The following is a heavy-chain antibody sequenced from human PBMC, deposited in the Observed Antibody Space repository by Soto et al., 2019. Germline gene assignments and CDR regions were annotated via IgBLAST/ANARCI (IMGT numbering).Heavy chain of an antibody. J-gene: IGHJ4*02. CDR1: GFTFSIYA. CDR2: ITGSGSST. D-gene: IGHD3-16*01. Sequence: PGGSLRLSCAASGFTFSIYAMSWVRQAPGKGLEWVSAITGSGSSTYYAGSVKGRFTISRDNSKNTLFLQMNSLRAEDTALYYCASSVFGAYEGYWGQGALVTVSS. CDR3: ASSVFGAYEGY. V-gene: IGHV3-23*01.